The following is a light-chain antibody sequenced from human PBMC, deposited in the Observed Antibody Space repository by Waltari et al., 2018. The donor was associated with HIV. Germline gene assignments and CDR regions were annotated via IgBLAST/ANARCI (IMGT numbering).Light chain of an antibody. V-gene: IGLV1-44*01. CDR1: SSNIGPHP. J-gene: IGLJ2*01. Sequence: QSMVTQPPSASGTPGQGVTISCSGTSSNIGPHPVDWSQQVPGTAPKLLIYSNKQRPSGVPDRFTGSKSGNSASLAISVLQAEDEADYYCAVWDLGLTGLVFGGGTKLTVL. CDR3: AVWDLGLTGLV. CDR2: SNK.